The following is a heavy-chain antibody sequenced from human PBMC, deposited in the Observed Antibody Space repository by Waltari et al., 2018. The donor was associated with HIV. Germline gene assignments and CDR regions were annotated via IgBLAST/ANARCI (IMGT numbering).Heavy chain of an antibody. CDR2: ISYDRSNK. CDR1: GFTFSSYA. V-gene: IGHV3-30*01. J-gene: IGHJ4*02. Sequence: QVQLVESGGGVVQPGSTLRLSCAASGFTFSSYALHWVRQAPGKVLEWLTVISYDRSNKYYADSVKSRFTISRDNAKITLYLQMDSLGAEDSAIYYCARGDIALTSSALDQWGQGSLVTVSS. CDR3: ARGDIALTSSALDQ. D-gene: IGHD2-15*01.